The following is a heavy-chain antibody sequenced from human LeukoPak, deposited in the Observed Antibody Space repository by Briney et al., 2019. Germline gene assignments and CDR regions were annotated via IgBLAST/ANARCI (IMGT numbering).Heavy chain of an antibody. CDR3: ARGITMIVVVETYYFDY. J-gene: IGHJ4*02. Sequence: ASVKVSCKASGYTFTSYYMHWARQAPGQGLEWMGIINPSGGSTSYAQKFQGRVTMTRDTSTSTVYMELSSLRSEDTAVYYCARGITMIVVVETYYFDYWGQGTLVTVSS. D-gene: IGHD3-22*01. CDR1: GYTFTSYY. CDR2: INPSGGST. V-gene: IGHV1-46*01.